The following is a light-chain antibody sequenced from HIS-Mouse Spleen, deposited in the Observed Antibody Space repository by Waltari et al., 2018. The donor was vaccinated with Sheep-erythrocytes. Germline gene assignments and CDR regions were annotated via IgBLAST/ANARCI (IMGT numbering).Light chain of an antibody. CDR3: CSYAGSYNQV. CDR1: SSAVGGYNY. V-gene: IGLV2-11*01. CDR2: DVR. Sequence: QSSLTQPRSVSGSPGQSFTISCTGTSSAVGGYNYVSWYQHHPGKAPKLMIYDVRKRHSGVPGRFSGSKSGNTASRTISGLQAEDEADYDCCSYAGSYNQVFATGTKVTVL. J-gene: IGLJ1*01.